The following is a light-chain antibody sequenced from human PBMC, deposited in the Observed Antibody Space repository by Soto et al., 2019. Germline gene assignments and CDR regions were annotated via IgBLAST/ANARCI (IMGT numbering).Light chain of an antibody. CDR3: QQYGSSRFT. Sequence: EIVLTQSPGTLSLSPGERATLSCRASQSVSGSCLAWYQQKPGQAPRLLTYGASSRATGIPDRFSGSGSGTDFTLTISRLEPEDFAVYYCQQYGSSRFTFGPGTKVDIK. J-gene: IGKJ3*01. CDR2: GAS. CDR1: QSVSGSC. V-gene: IGKV3-20*01.